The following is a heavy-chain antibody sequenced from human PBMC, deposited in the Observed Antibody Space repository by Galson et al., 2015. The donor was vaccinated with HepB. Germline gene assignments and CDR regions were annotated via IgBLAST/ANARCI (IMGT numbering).Heavy chain of an antibody. D-gene: IGHD2-15*01. CDR2: INPNSGGT. V-gene: IGHV1-2*02. CDR1: GYTFTGYY. J-gene: IGHJ4*02. Sequence: SVKVSCKASGYTFTGYYMHWVRQAPGQGLEWMGWINPNSGGTNYAQKFQGRVTMTRDTSISTAYMELSSLRSEDTAVYYCARDVVPGPPSRLDYWGQGTLVTVSS. CDR3: ARDVVPGPPSRLDY.